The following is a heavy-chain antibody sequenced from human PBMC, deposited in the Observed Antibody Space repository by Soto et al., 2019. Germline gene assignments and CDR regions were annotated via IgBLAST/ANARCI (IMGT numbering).Heavy chain of an antibody. CDR3: ARGRIAAAGTGAVGY. J-gene: IGHJ4*02. Sequence: EVQLVESGGGLVQPGGSLRLSCAASGFTFSSYAMHWVRQAPGKGLEYVSAISSNGGSTYYANSVKGRFTISRDNSKNALYLQMGSLRAEERAVYYCARGRIAAAGTGAVGYWGQGTLVTVSS. D-gene: IGHD6-13*01. CDR2: ISSNGGST. CDR1: GFTFSSYA. V-gene: IGHV3-64*01.